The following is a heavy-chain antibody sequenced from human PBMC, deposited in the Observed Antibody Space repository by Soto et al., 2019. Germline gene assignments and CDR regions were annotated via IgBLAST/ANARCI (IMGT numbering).Heavy chain of an antibody. D-gene: IGHD5-18*01. CDR1: GFTFSRFS. J-gene: IGHJ4*02. Sequence: GGSLRLSCAASGFTFSRFSMHWVRQAPGKGLAWVAVISYDGSNTHYAESVKGRFNISRDGSKNTVYLQMNNLRGEDSAVYYCAKERDTRSSSCFDSWGQGTLVTVSS. CDR2: ISYDGSNT. V-gene: IGHV3-30-3*01. CDR3: AKERDTRSSSCFDS.